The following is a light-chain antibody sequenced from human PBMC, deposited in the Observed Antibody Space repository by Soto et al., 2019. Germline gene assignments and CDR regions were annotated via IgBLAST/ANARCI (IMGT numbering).Light chain of an antibody. CDR1: QSIGSY. CDR2: AAS. J-gene: IGKJ1*01. Sequence: DVEMTKYKSSLSASVGDRVTMTCRASQSIGSYVNWYQEKPGEAPKVLIFAASSLQSGVPSRFSGSGSGTDFTLTISSLQPQDFETYYCQQSYSTAWTFGQGTEV. V-gene: IGKV1-39*01. CDR3: QQSYSTAWT.